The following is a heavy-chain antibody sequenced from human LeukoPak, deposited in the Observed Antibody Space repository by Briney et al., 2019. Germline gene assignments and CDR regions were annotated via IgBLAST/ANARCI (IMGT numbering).Heavy chain of an antibody. Sequence: GRSLRLSCAASGFTFSSYGMHWVRQAPGKGLEWVAVIWYDGSNKYYADSVKGRFTISRDNSKNTLYLQMNSLRAEDTAVYYCATHCYAITMVRGAAFDYWGQGTLVTVSS. J-gene: IGHJ4*02. CDR1: GFTFSSYG. CDR3: ATHCYAITMVRGAAFDY. CDR2: IWYDGSNK. V-gene: IGHV3-33*01. D-gene: IGHD3-10*01.